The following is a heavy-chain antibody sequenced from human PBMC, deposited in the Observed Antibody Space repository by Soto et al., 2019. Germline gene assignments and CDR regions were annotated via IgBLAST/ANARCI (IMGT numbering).Heavy chain of an antibody. CDR2: IWYDGSNK. D-gene: IGHD3-22*01. V-gene: IGHV3-33*01. Sequence: QVQLVESGGGVVQPGRSLRLSCAASGFTFSSYGMHWVRQAPGKGLERVAVIWYDGSNKYYADSVKGRFTISRDNSKNTLYLQMNSLRAEDTAVYYCARDKGVVVTTEAFDIWGQGTMVTVSS. J-gene: IGHJ3*02. CDR3: ARDKGVVVTTEAFDI. CDR1: GFTFSSYG.